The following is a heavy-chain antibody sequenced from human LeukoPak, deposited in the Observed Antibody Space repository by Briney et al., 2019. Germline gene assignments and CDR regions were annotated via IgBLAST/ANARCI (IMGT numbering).Heavy chain of an antibody. CDR1: GYTFTGYY. CDR3: ARDRRTLYSSSWERYYYYGMDV. J-gene: IGHJ6*02. V-gene: IGHV1-2*04. CDR2: INPNSGGT. Sequence: GASVKVSCKASGYTFTGYYMHWVRQAPGQGLEWMGWINPNSGGTNYAQKFQGWVTMTRDTSISTAYMELSRLRSDDTAVYYCARDRRTLYSSSWERYYYYGMDVWGQGTTVTVSS. D-gene: IGHD6-13*01.